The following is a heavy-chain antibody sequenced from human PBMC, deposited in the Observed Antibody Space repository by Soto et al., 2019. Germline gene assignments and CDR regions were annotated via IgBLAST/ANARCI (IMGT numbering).Heavy chain of an antibody. Sequence: PSETLSLTCAVYGGSFSGYYWSWIRQPPGKGLEWIGEINHSGSTNYNPSLKSRVTISVDTSKNQFSLKLSSVTAADTAVYYCARGLKEVTTHYYYYMDVWGKGTTVTVSS. J-gene: IGHJ6*03. CDR3: ARGLKEVTTHYYYYMDV. V-gene: IGHV4-34*01. D-gene: IGHD4-17*01. CDR2: INHSGST. CDR1: GGSFSGYY.